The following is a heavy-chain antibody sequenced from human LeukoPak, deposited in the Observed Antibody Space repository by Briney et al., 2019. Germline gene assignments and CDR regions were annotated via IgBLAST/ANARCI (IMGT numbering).Heavy chain of an antibody. V-gene: IGHV3-23*01. CDR2: ISGSGGST. CDR1: GFTFSDYY. J-gene: IGHJ4*02. CDR3: ATGYYDILTGTNDY. Sequence: GGSLRLSCAASGFTFSDYYMSWVRQAPGKGLEWVSAISGSGGSTYYADSVKGRFTISRDNSKNTLYLQMNSLRAEDTAVYYCATGYYDILTGTNDYWGQGTLVTVSS. D-gene: IGHD3-9*01.